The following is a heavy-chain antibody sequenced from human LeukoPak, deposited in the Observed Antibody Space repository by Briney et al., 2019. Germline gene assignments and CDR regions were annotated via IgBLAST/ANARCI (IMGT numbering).Heavy chain of an antibody. CDR3: ARARTPDY. Sequence: GGSLRLSCAASGFTFSIYEMSWVRQAPGKGLEWLSYMSSRGSTISYADSVKGRFTISRDNAQNSLSLQMNSLRAEDTAVYYCARARTPDYWGQGTLVTVSS. CDR2: MSSRGSTI. CDR1: GFTFSIYE. V-gene: IGHV3-48*03. D-gene: IGHD2-15*01. J-gene: IGHJ4*02.